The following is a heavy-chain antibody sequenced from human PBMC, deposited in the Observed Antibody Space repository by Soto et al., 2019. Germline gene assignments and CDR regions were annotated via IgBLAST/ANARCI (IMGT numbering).Heavy chain of an antibody. CDR1: CGSTISYY. Sequence: SETLSLTCTFSCGSTISYYWSWIRQPAGKGLEWIGRIYTSGSTNYNPSLKSRVTMSVDTSKNQFSLKLSSVTAADTAVYYCARGLLNPYYYGMDVWGQGTTVTVSS. D-gene: IGHD5-18*01. CDR3: ARGLLNPYYYGMDV. J-gene: IGHJ6*02. V-gene: IGHV4-4*07. CDR2: IYTSGST.